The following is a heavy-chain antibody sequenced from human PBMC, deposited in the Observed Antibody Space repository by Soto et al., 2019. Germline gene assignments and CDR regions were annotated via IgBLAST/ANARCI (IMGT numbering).Heavy chain of an antibody. D-gene: IGHD6-6*01. Sequence: QVQLVQSGAEVKKPGSSVKVSCKASGGTFSSYAISWVRQAPGPGLEWMGGISPIFGTANYAQKFQGRFTITADESTSTAYMELSSLRSEDTAVYYWARRGIAALLLKFGSYYYGMDVWGQGTTVTVSS. V-gene: IGHV1-69*01. CDR2: ISPIFGTA. J-gene: IGHJ6*02. CDR1: GGTFSSYA. CDR3: ARRGIAALLLKFGSYYYGMDV.